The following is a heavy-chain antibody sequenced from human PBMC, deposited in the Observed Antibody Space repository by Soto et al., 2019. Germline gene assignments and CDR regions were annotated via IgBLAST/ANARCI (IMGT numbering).Heavy chain of an antibody. J-gene: IGHJ6*02. CDR1: GGSISSGGYY. D-gene: IGHD4-4*01. CDR3: ARDYSNSLYYYYGMDV. V-gene: IGHV4-31*03. CDR2: IYYSGST. Sequence: TSETLSLTCTVSGGSISSGGYYWSLIRQHPGKGLEWIGYIYYSGSTYYNPSLKSRVTISVDTSKNQFSLKLSSVTAADTAVYYCARDYSNSLYYYYGMDVWGQGTTVTVSS.